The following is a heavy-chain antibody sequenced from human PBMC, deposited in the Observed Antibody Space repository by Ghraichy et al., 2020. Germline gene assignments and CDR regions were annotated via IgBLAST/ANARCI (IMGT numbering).Heavy chain of an antibody. CDR2: IYFSGTT. J-gene: IGHJ4*02. V-gene: IGHV4-39*01. CDR1: GGSIGSSSYY. CDR3: AGQGSMRGGVY. D-gene: IGHD3-10*01. Sequence: SETLSLTCIVSGGSIGSSSYYWGWIRQPPGKGLEWIGSIYFSGTTYYNPSLKSRVTISVDTSKNLFSLELSSVTAADTAVYYCAGQGSMRGGVYWGQGTLVTVSS.